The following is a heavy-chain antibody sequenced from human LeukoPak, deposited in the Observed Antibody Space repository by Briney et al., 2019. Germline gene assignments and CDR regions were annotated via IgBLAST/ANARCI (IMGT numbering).Heavy chain of an antibody. CDR1: GFTFDDYA. J-gene: IGHJ4*02. V-gene: IGHV3-9*01. D-gene: IGHD3-9*01. CDR2: ISWNSGSI. Sequence: GGSLRLSCAASGFTFDDYAMHWVRQAPGKGLEWVSGISWNSGSIGYADSVKGRFTISRDNAKNSLYLQMNSLRAEDTAVYYCARNNAYYDILTGYSDYWGQGTLVTVSS. CDR3: ARNNAYYDILTGYSDY.